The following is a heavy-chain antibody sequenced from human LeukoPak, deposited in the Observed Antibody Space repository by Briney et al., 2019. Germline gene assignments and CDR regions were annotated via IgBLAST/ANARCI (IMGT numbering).Heavy chain of an antibody. J-gene: IGHJ4*02. Sequence: PSETLSLTCTVSGGSISSYYWSWIRQPAGKGLEWIGYIYYSGGTNHNPSLKSRVTISVDTSKNQFSLKLSSVTAADTAVYYCARGGAGHFDYWGQGTLVTVSP. CDR1: GGSISSYY. V-gene: IGHV4-59*01. CDR3: ARGGAGHFDY. D-gene: IGHD1-26*01. CDR2: IYYSGGT.